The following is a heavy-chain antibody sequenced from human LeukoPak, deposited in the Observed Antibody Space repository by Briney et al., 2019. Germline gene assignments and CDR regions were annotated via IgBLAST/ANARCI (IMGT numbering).Heavy chain of an antibody. D-gene: IGHD3-10*01. CDR1: GGSMSDSDW. Sequence: SGTLSLTCAVSGGSMSDSDWCNWVRQPPGKGLEWIGEIYHTGSTKYNASLKSRVAISVDKSKNQFSLNLSSVTAADTAVYYCLRYNVVRGVIADYRGQGTPVTVSS. J-gene: IGHJ4*02. CDR2: IYHTGST. V-gene: IGHV4-4*02. CDR3: LRYNVVRGVIADY.